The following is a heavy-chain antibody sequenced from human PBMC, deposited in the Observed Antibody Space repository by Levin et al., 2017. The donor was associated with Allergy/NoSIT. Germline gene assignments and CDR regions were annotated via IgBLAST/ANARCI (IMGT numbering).Heavy chain of an antibody. CDR1: GFIFEDYA. V-gene: IGHV3-9*01. CDR3: VKDMEGYDILTGYSPTCFDC. D-gene: IGHD3-9*01. J-gene: IGHJ4*02. CDR2: ISRTSSKI. Sequence: SLKISCAASGFIFEDYAMHWVRQVPGKGLEWVSGISRTSSKIGYADSVKGRFSISRDNAKNSLYLQMNSLKLEDTALYYCVKDMEGYDILTGYSPTCFDCWGQGTLVTVSS.